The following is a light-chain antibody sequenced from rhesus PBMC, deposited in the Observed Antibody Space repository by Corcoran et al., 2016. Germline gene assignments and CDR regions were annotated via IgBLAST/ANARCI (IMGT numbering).Light chain of an antibody. CDR2: YAN. CDR1: QGISSY. Sequence: DIQMTQSPSSLSAAVGDRVTITCRASQGISSYLTWYQQKPGKAPKLLLNYANPLESGVPSRISGIGSGTEFTLTISSLQPEDFATYYCQQYNNLTYSFGQGTKGEIK. J-gene: IGKJ2*01. CDR3: QQYNNLTYS. V-gene: IGKV1-32*01.